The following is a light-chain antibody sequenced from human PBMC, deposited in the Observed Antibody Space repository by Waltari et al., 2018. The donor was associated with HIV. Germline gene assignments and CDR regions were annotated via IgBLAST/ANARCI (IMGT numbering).Light chain of an antibody. CDR1: KLGDKY. J-gene: IGLJ2*01. Sequence: SYELTQPPSASVSPGQTASITCSGDKLGDKYACWYQQKPGQSPVLVIYQDSKRPSGIPERFSGSNSGNTATLTISGTQAMDEADYYCQAWDSSTGEFGGGTKLTVL. CDR3: QAWDSSTGE. V-gene: IGLV3-1*01. CDR2: QDS.